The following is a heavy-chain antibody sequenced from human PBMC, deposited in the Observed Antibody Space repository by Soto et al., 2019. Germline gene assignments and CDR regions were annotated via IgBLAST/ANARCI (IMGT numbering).Heavy chain of an antibody. CDR2: ISADSGYT. J-gene: IGHJ6*04. Sequence: QIQLVQSGGGVERPGASVTVSCEASGYIFTTYGLSWVRQTPAHGLEWMGWISADSGYTQYAQFLQDRLTMTRDTSTNTGYMELRDLTSDDTGIYYCARDRPPGSLYGMEACGKGNAVTVSS. V-gene: IGHV1-18*01. CDR3: ARDRPPGSLYGMEA. CDR1: GYIFTTYG.